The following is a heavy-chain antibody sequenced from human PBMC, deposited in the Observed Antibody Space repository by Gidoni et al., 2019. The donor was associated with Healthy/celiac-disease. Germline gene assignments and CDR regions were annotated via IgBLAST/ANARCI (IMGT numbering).Heavy chain of an antibody. Sequence: EVQLLASGGGLVQPGGSLRLSCSASGFPFSSYAMSWVRQAPGKGLEWVSAISGSGGSTYYADSLKGRFTISRDNSKNTLYLQMNSLRAEDTAVYYCAKDQTVVPAATHVGGGMDVWGQGTTVTVSS. CDR2: ISGSGGST. CDR3: AKDQTVVPAATHVGGGMDV. CDR1: GFPFSSYA. D-gene: IGHD2-2*01. J-gene: IGHJ6*02. V-gene: IGHV3-23*01.